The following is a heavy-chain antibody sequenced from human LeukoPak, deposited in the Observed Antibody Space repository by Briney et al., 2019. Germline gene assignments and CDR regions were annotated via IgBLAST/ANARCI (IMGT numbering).Heavy chain of an antibody. Sequence: PGGSLRLSCAASGFTFSSYAMSWVRQAPGKGLEWVSTISGSDDSTYYADSVKGRFTISRDNSKNTLYLQMNSLRAEDTAVYYCAKFTTRDSSDDYWGQGTLVTVSS. J-gene: IGHJ4*02. CDR1: GFTFSSYA. V-gene: IGHV3-23*01. CDR2: ISGSDDST. D-gene: IGHD3-22*01. CDR3: AKFTTRDSSDDY.